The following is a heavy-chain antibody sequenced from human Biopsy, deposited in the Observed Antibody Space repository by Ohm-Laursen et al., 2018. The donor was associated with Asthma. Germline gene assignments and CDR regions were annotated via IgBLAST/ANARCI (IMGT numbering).Heavy chain of an antibody. CDR1: GFTVSTNG. V-gene: IGHV3-53*01. CDR2: IYSGGGT. CDR3: ARGDSSNWSHYYFDY. J-gene: IGHJ4*02. Sequence: SLRLSCAASGFTVSTNGMSWVRQPPGKGLEWVSVIYSGGGTYYADSVQGRVTISRDYSKNTSYLQMHSLRAEDTAVYYCARGDSSNWSHYYFDYWGQGTLVTVSS. D-gene: IGHD3-22*01.